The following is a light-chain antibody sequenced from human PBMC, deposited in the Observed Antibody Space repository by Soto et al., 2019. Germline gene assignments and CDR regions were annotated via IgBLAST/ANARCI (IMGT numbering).Light chain of an antibody. Sequence: DIVMTQSPDSLAVSLGERATINCKSSQSVLYSSNNENYLAWYQQKPGQPPKLLIYWASTRESGVPDRFSGSGSGTDFTLTISSLQAEDVAVYYCQQYYSTPLTFGGGTKVDNK. V-gene: IGKV4-1*01. J-gene: IGKJ4*01. CDR1: QSVLYSSNNENY. CDR2: WAS. CDR3: QQYYSTPLT.